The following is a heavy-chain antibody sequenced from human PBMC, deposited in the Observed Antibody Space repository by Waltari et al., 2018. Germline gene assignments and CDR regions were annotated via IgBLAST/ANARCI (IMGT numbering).Heavy chain of an antibody. J-gene: IGHJ6*03. V-gene: IGHV2-26*01. CDR3: ARISRYSSSWYLGEYYYYYYMDV. CDR1: GFSLSNARMG. Sequence: QVTLKESGPVLVKPTETLTLTCTVSGFSLSNARMGVSWIRQPPGKALEWLAHIFSNDEKSYSTSLKSRLTISKDTSKSQVVLTMTNMDPVDTATYYCARISRYSSSWYLGEYYYYYYMDVWGKGTTVTVSS. D-gene: IGHD6-13*01. CDR2: IFSNDEK.